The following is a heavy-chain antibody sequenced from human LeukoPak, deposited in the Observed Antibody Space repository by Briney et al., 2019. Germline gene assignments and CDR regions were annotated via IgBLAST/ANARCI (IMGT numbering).Heavy chain of an antibody. D-gene: IGHD3-22*01. J-gene: IGHJ4*02. CDR1: GFTFSSYW. V-gene: IGHV3-7*01. CDR3: ARDLPYYDSSGYYSY. CDR2: IKQDGSEK. Sequence: GGSLRLSCAASGFTFSSYWMSWVRQPPGKGLEWVANIKQDGSEKYYVDSVKGRFTISRDNAKNSLYLQMNSLRAEDTAVYYCARDLPYYDSSGYYSYWGQGTLVTVSS.